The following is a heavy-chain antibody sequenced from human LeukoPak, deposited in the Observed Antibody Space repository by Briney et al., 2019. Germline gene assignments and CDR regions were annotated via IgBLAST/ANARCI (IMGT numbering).Heavy chain of an antibody. CDR3: ASTNAAMVTGWGFDY. D-gene: IGHD5-18*01. CDR1: GGSISSYY. J-gene: IGHJ4*02. Sequence: PSETLSLTCTVSGGSISSYYWSWMRQPPGKGLEWIGYIYYSGSTNYNPSLTSRVTISLDASKNQFSLKLNPVTASDTAVYYCASTNAAMVTGWGFDYWGQGTLVTVSS. V-gene: IGHV4-59*01. CDR2: IYYSGST.